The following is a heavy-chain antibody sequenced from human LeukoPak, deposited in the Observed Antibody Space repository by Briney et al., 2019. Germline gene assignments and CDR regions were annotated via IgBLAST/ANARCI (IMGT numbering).Heavy chain of an antibody. CDR1: GFTFSSYA. Sequence: GGSLRLSCAASGFTFSSYAMHWVRRAPGKGLEWVAVISYDGSNKYYADSVKGRFTISRDNSKNTLYLQMNSLRAEDTAVYYCARDGPGDSSSFYYYYYYMDVWGKGTTVTVSS. J-gene: IGHJ6*03. D-gene: IGHD6-6*01. V-gene: IGHV3-30*01. CDR3: ARDGPGDSSSFYYYYYYMDV. CDR2: ISYDGSNK.